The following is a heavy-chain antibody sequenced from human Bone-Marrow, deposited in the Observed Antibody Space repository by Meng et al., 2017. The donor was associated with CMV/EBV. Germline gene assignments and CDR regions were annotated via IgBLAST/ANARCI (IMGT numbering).Heavy chain of an antibody. D-gene: IGHD2-8*02. Sequence: ASVKVSCKASGYTFTGYYMHWVRQAPGQGPEWMGWINPNSGDTQYAQRVQGRVTMTRDTSTSTAYMELSRLRSDDTAVYYCARNGAESGTGPDSFDYWGQGTLVTVSS. CDR3: ARNGAESGTGPDSFDY. CDR1: GYTFTGYY. CDR2: INPNSGDT. J-gene: IGHJ4*02. V-gene: IGHV1-2*02.